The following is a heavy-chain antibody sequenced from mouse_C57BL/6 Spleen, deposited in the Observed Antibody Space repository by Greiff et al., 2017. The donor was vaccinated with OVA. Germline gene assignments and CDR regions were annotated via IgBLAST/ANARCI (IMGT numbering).Heavy chain of an antibody. CDR3: ARGRGLYGSSPFAY. D-gene: IGHD1-1*01. J-gene: IGHJ3*01. CDR1: GFSLTSYG. Sequence: QVQLKESGPGLVQPSQSLSITCTVSGFSLTSYGVHWVRQSPGKGLEWLGVIWSGGSTDYNAAFISRLSISKDNSKSQVFFKMNSLQADDTAIYYCARGRGLYGSSPFAYWGQGTLVTVSA. CDR2: IWSGGST. V-gene: IGHV2-2*01.